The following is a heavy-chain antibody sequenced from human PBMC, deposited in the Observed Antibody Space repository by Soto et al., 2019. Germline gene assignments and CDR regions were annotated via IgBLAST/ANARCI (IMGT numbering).Heavy chain of an antibody. D-gene: IGHD6-19*01. J-gene: IGHJ6*02. CDR1: GFTFSSYA. Sequence: GGSLRLSCAASGFTFSSYAISWVRQAPGKGLEWVSAISGSGGSTYYADSVKGRFTISRDNSKNTLYLQMNSLRAEDTAVYYCAKDSGWYGYYYYGMDVWGQGTTVTVSS. V-gene: IGHV3-23*01. CDR2: ISGSGGST. CDR3: AKDSGWYGYYYYGMDV.